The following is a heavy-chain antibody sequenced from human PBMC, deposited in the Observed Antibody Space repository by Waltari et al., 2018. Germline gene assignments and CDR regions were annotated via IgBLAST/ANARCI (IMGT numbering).Heavy chain of an antibody. Sequence: QVQLVQSGAEVKKPGASVKVSCKASGYTFTGYYMHWVRQAPGQGLEWMGRINPNSGGTNYAQKFDGRGTMTRATSISTAYMELSRLRSDDTAVYYCAKGYQLLRGSCGWFDPWGQGTLVTVSS. CDR3: AKGYQLLRGSCGWFDP. J-gene: IGHJ5*02. CDR2: INPNSGGT. CDR1: GYTFTGYY. D-gene: IGHD2-2*01. V-gene: IGHV1-2*06.